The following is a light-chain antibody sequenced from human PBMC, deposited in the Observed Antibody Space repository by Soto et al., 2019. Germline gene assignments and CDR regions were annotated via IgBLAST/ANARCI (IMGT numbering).Light chain of an antibody. V-gene: IGLV1-40*01. CDR3: QSYDSSLRGSNV. J-gene: IGLJ1*01. Sequence: QSVLTLPPSVSGAPGQRVTISCTGTSSNIGAGYDVYWYQQLPGTAPKLLISGNNNRPSGVPDRFSGSRSGTAASLAITGLQAEDEADYYCQSYDSSLRGSNVFGTGTKLTVL. CDR2: GNN. CDR1: SSNIGAGYD.